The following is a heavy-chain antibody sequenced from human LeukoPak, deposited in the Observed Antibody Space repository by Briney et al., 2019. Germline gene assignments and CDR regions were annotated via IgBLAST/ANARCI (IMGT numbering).Heavy chain of an antibody. D-gene: IGHD2-2*01. Sequence: GASVKVSCKASGYTFTSYGISWVRQAPGQGLEWMGWISAYNGNTNYAQKLQGRVTMTTDTSTSTAYMELSSLRSEDTAVYYCARSKGQYHYNWFDPWGQGTLVTVSS. CDR3: ARSKGQYHYNWFDP. J-gene: IGHJ5*02. CDR2: ISAYNGNT. V-gene: IGHV1-18*04. CDR1: GYTFTSYG.